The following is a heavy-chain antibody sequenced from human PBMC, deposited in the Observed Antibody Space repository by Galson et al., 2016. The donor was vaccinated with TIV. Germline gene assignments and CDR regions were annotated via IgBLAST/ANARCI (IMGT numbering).Heavy chain of an antibody. J-gene: IGHJ3*01. CDR2: IIPTLSLA. Sequence: SVKVSCKVSGDTFSSLSIIWVRQAPGQGLEWMGRIIPTLSLADYAQKLQGRVTITADRSTSTVYMELSSLRSDDAAVYYCAREVAHVDSVMLNADAFDVWGQGTMVTVSS. V-gene: IGHV1-69*04. CDR1: GDTFSSLS. CDR3: AREVAHVDSVMLNADAFDV. D-gene: IGHD3-16*01.